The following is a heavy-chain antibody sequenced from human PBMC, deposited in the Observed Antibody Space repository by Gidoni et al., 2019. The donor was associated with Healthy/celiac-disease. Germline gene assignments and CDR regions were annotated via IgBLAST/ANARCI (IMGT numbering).Heavy chain of an antibody. CDR2: IYYSGST. V-gene: IGHV4-31*03. CDR1: GGSISSGGYY. D-gene: IGHD6-13*01. Sequence: QVQLQESGPGLVKPSQTLSLPCTVSGGSISSGGYYWSWIRQHPGKGLEWIGYIYYSGSTYYNPSLKSRVTISVDTSKNQFSLKLSSVTAADTAVYYCATIAAAGIPPADWGQGTLVTVSS. J-gene: IGHJ1*01. CDR3: ATIAAAGIPPAD.